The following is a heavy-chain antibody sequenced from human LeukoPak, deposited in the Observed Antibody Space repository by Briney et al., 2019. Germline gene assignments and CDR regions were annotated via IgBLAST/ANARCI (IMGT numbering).Heavy chain of an antibody. J-gene: IGHJ4*02. V-gene: IGHV3-20*04. CDR3: ARTYYYDSSGYGSLVY. CDR2: INWNGGST. CDR1: GFTFDDYG. D-gene: IGHD3-22*01. Sequence: RPGGSLRLSCAASGFTFDDYGMSWVRQAPGKGLEWVSGINWNGGSTGYADSVKGRFTISRDNAKNSLYLQMNSLRAEDTALYYCARTYYYDSSGYGSLVYWGQGTLVTVSS.